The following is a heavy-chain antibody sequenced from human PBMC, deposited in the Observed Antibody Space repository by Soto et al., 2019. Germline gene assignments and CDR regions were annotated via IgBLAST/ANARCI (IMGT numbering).Heavy chain of an antibody. CDR1: GFIFNDFE. V-gene: IGHV3-48*03. D-gene: IGHD3-10*01. Sequence: EVQLLESGGGLVQPGGSLRLSCGVSGFIFNDFEMNWVRQAPGKGLEWLAYIDGSGTTKKYADSVRGRFTISRDNPNNSRFLQMSSLSAADTAIYYCARGFGRFNYWGQGTLVSVSS. J-gene: IGHJ4*02. CDR3: ARGFGRFNY. CDR2: IDGSGTTK.